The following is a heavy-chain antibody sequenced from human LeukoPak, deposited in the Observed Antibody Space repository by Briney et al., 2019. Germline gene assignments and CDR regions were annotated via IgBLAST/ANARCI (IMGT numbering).Heavy chain of an antibody. CDR1: GFTFDDFA. D-gene: IGHD6-19*01. Sequence: AGGSLRLSCAASGFTFDDFAMGWVRQAPGKGPEWVSDIKWDGSFIRYADSVRGRFTISRDNAKNSLDLEMNSLGVEDTAFYYCARGRTAVTGPHYSDYWGQGTLVTVSS. V-gene: IGHV3-20*04. CDR2: IKWDGSFI. CDR3: ARGRTAVTGPHYSDY. J-gene: IGHJ4*02.